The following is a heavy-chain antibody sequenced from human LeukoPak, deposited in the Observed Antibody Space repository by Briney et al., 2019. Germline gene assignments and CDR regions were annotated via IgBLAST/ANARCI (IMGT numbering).Heavy chain of an antibody. CDR3: ARDWGVSARPGYMDV. V-gene: IGHV4-59*01. CDR2: IYYSGST. D-gene: IGHD6-6*01. Sequence: SETLSLTCTVSGGSISNYYWSWIRQPPGKGLEWIGYIYYSGSTKYNPSLKSRVTISVDTSKNQFSLRLSSVTAADTAVYYCARDWGVSARPGYMDVWGKGTTVTVSS. J-gene: IGHJ6*03. CDR1: GGSISNYY.